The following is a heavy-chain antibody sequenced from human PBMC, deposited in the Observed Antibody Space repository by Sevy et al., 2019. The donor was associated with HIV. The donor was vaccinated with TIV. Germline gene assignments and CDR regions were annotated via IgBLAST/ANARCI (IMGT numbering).Heavy chain of an antibody. V-gene: IGHV4-4*02. Sequence: SETLSLTCSLSGDSISSSHWWSWVRQTPGKGLEWIGDMYHRGTTNYNPSLKSRVIISVDKSKNQFSLKLTSVTAADTAVYYCAAAAGTDVLGYYFGSWGQGTQVTVSS. CDR1: GDSISSSHW. CDR3: AAAAGTDVLGYYFGS. CDR2: MYHRGTT. J-gene: IGHJ4*02. D-gene: IGHD6-25*01.